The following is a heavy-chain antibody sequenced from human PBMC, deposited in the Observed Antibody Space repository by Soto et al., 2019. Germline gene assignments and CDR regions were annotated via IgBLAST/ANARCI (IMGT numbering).Heavy chain of an antibody. CDR3: ARDGCTNGVCYDY. V-gene: IGHV4-4*07. J-gene: IGHJ4*02. CDR2: IYTSGST. Sequence: SETLSLTCTVSGGSISSYYWSWIRQPAGKGLAWIGRIYTSGSTNYNPALQSRVTMSVDTSKNQFSLNLSSATAADTAVYYFARDGCTNGVCYDYWGQGTLVTVSS. CDR1: GGSISSYY. D-gene: IGHD2-8*01.